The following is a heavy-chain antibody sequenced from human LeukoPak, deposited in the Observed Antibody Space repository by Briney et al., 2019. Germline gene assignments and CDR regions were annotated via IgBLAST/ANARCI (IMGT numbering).Heavy chain of an antibody. D-gene: IGHD7-27*01. Sequence: GASVKVSCMASGYTFTDHYVHWVRQTPGQGLEWMGWINPKSGDTNYAQKFQGRVTMTRDTSIVTAYMELSSLTSDDTGVYYCGVHWGSGYYFDLWGRGILVTVSS. CDR1: GYTFTDHY. CDR3: GVHWGSGYYFDL. V-gene: IGHV1-2*02. CDR2: INPKSGDT. J-gene: IGHJ2*01.